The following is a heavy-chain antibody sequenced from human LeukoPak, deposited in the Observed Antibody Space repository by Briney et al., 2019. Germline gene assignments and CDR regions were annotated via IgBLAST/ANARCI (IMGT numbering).Heavy chain of an antibody. V-gene: IGHV3-23*01. J-gene: IGHJ4*02. D-gene: IGHD1-26*01. CDR3: AKGGPTGSNYFDF. CDR2: ISGSGYYS. CDR1: GFTVRSNY. Sequence: GGSLRLSCAVSGFTVRSNYMSWVRQAPGKGLEWVSVISGSGYYSHYADSVKGRFTVSRDNSKATLYLQMNSLRADDTAVYYCAKGGPTGSNYFDFWGQGTLVTVSS.